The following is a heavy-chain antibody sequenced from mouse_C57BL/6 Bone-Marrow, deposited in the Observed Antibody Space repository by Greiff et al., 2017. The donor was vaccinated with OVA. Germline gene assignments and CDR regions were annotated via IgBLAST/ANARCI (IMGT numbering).Heavy chain of an antibody. Sequence: VQLKESGPGLVKPSQSLSLTCSVTGYSITSGYYWNWIRQFPGNKLEWMGYISYDGSNNYNPSLKNRISITRDTSKNQFFLKLNSVTTEDTATYYCAGFFFDYWGQGTTLTVSS. V-gene: IGHV3-6*01. CDR1: GYSITSGYY. CDR3: AGFFFDY. CDR2: ISYDGSN. J-gene: IGHJ2*01.